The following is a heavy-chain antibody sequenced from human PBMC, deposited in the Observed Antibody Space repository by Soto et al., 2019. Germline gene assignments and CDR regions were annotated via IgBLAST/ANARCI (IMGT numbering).Heavy chain of an antibody. D-gene: IGHD3-16*01. CDR3: AKDSLLGGGGNIWYXFDS. Sequence: GGSLRLSCAASGFTFDDYAMHWVRQGPGKGLEWVSSISWNSGDIVYADSVKGRFTISRDNPKNSLYLQMNSLRAEDTALYYCAKDSLLGGGGNIWYXFDSWGLRTLVTVSS. CDR1: GFTFDDYA. V-gene: IGHV3-9*01. CDR2: ISWNSGDI. J-gene: IGHJ4*02.